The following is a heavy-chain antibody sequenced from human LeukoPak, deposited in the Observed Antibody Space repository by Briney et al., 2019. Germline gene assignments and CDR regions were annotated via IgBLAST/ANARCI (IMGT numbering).Heavy chain of an antibody. CDR2: IYHSGST. CDR3: ASILKVVAPLTPRPLDAFDI. Sequence: TETLSLTCAVSGGSISSSNWWSWVRQPPGKGLEWIGEIYHSGSTNYNPSLKSRVTISVDKSKNQFSLKLSSVTAADTAVYYCASILKVVAPLTPRPLDAFDIWGQGTMVTVSS. V-gene: IGHV4-4*02. CDR1: GGSISSSNW. D-gene: IGHD2-15*01. J-gene: IGHJ3*02.